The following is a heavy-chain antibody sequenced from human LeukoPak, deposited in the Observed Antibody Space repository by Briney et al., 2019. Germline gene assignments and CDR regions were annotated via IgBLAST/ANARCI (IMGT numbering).Heavy chain of an antibody. D-gene: IGHD5-24*01. Sequence: ASVKVSFKASGYTFTSYDINWVRQATGQGLEWMGWMNPNSGNTGYEQKFQGRVTMTRNTSISTAYMELSSLRSEDTDVYYCARGLRDGYNLYWGQGTLVTVSS. V-gene: IGHV1-8*01. J-gene: IGHJ4*02. CDR2: MNPNSGNT. CDR1: GYTFTSYD. CDR3: ARGLRDGYNLY.